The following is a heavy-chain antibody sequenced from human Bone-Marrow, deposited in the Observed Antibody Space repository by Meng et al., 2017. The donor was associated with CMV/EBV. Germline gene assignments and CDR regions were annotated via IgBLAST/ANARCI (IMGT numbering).Heavy chain of an antibody. CDR1: GGSISSSNW. V-gene: IGHV4-4*02. CDR2: IYHSGST. CDR3: ARESMVPAYYFDY. J-gene: IGHJ4*02. Sequence: AGSGGSISSSNWWSWVRQPPGKGMEWIREIYHSGSTNYNPSLKSRVTISVDKSKNQFSLKLSSVTAADTAVYYCARESMVPAYYFDYWGQGTLVTVSS. D-gene: IGHD3-10*01.